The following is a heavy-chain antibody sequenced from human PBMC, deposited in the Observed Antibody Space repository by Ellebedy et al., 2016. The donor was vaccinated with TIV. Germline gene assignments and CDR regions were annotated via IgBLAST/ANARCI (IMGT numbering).Heavy chain of an antibody. D-gene: IGHD3-10*01. CDR1: GFTFRNAW. J-gene: IGHJ5*02. CDR3: TTDRLWFGELLYPPPFGCDP. V-gene: IGHV3-15*01. Sequence: GESLKISCAASGFTFRNAWMSWVRQAPGKGLEWVGRIKTKIDGGTTDYAAPVKGRFTISRDDSGNTHYLQMNILTAEDTAGYYCTTDRLWFGELLYPPPFGCDPWGQGTLVTVSS. CDR2: IKTKIDGGTT.